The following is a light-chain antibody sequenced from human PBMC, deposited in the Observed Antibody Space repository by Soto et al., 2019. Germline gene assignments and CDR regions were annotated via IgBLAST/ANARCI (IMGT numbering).Light chain of an antibody. CDR3: SSYTISTTWL. Sequence: QSALTQPASVSGSPGQSITISCAGTTSDVGAYNYVSWYQQHPGKAPRLIIYEVSNRPSGVSNRFSGSKSGNTASLTISGLQAEDEADYYCSSYTISTTWLFGGGTKLTVL. CDR2: EVS. CDR1: TSDVGAYNY. V-gene: IGLV2-14*01. J-gene: IGLJ3*02.